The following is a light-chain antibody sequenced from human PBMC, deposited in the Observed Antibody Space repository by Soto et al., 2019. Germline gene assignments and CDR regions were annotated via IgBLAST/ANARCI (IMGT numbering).Light chain of an antibody. J-gene: IGKJ3*01. CDR3: QQSYSSPVT. CDR2: AAS. CDR1: QSISNY. V-gene: IGKV1-39*01. Sequence: DIQMTQSPSSLSASVGDRVTITCRASQSISNYLNWYQQKPGKAPKVLIYAASSLQSGVPSRFSGSGSGTDFTLTISSLQPEDFATYYCQQSYSSPVTFGPGTKVEIK.